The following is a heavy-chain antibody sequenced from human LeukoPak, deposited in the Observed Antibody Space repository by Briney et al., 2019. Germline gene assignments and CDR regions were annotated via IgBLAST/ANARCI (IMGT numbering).Heavy chain of an antibody. CDR2: IYYTGST. Sequence: SETLSLTCAVSGASISGSGYYLGWIRQPPGKGLEWIGNIYYTGSTYYNASLQSRVTISIDTSKNQFSLRLNSVTAADTAVYYCAREVATMPLYYYYYMDVWGKGTTVTVSS. CDR3: AREVATMPLYYYYYMDV. J-gene: IGHJ6*03. CDR1: GASISGSGYY. V-gene: IGHV4-39*07. D-gene: IGHD5-12*01.